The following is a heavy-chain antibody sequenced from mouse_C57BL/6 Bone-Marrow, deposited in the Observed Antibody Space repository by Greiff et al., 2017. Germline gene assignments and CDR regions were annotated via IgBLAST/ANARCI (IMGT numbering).Heavy chain of an antibody. CDR3: ARLGSDDY. J-gene: IGHJ2*01. CDR1: GFTFSDYG. CDR2: ISSGSSTI. D-gene: IGHD4-1*01. V-gene: IGHV5-17*01. Sequence: EVKLVESGGGLVKPGGSLKLSCAASGFTFSDYGMHWVRQAPEKGLEWVAYISSGSSTIYYADTVKGRFTISRDNAKNTLFLQMTSLRSEDTAMYYCARLGSDDYWGQGTTLTVSS.